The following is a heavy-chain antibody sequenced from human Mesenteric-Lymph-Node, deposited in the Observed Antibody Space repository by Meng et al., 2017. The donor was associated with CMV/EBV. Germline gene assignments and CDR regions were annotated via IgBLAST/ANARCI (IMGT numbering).Heavy chain of an antibody. CDR1: GGSISSYY. D-gene: IGHD4-17*01. V-gene: IGHV4-59*01. CDR3: ARGHRSHTVTTFDY. Sequence: SETLSLTCTVSGGSISSYYWSWIRQPPGKGLEWIGYIYYSGSTNYNPSLKSRVTISVDTSKNQFSLKLSSVTAADTAVYYCARGHRSHTVTTFDYWGQGTLVTVSS. J-gene: IGHJ4*02. CDR2: IYYSGST.